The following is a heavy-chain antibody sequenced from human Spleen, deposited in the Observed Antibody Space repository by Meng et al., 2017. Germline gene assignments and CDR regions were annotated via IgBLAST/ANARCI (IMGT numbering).Heavy chain of an antibody. CDR2: IYHGGDT. J-gene: IGHJ4*02. D-gene: IGHD6-19*01. Sequence: QLQLQGLGQGRVQPSETRSITCPVSGGSISSIDWWSWVRQPPGKGLEWIGEIYHGGDTNYNPSLKSRVTIAIDRSKNQFSLKLSSVTAADTAVYYCASWIYSCGWQWGQGTLVTVSS. CDR1: GGSISSIDW. CDR3: ASWIYSCGWQ. V-gene: IGHV4/OR15-8*02.